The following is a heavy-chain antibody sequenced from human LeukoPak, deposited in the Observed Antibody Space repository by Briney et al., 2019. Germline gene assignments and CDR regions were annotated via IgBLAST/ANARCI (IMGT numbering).Heavy chain of an antibody. CDR2: IYYSGST. CDR1: GGSISSYY. CDR3: ARERSSSSPGGYYYYGMDV. Sequence: PSETLSLTCTVSGGSISSYYWSWIRQPPGKGLEWVGNIYYSGSTNYNPSLKSRVTISVDTSKNQFSLKLSSVTAADTAVYYCARERSSSSPGGYYYYGMDVWGQGTTVTVSS. J-gene: IGHJ6*02. V-gene: IGHV4-59*01. D-gene: IGHD6-6*01.